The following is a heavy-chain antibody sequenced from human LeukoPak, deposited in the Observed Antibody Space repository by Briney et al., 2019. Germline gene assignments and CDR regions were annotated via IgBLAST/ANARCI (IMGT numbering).Heavy chain of an antibody. V-gene: IGHV4-34*01. D-gene: IGHD3-10*01. CDR2: INHSGST. CDR3: ARGSLLWFGSKGRREWFDP. Sequence: SETLSLTCAVYGGSFSGYYWSWIRQPPGKGLEWIGEINHSGSTNYNPSLKSRVTISVDTSKNQFSLKLSSVTAADTAVYYCARGSLLWFGSKGRREWFDPWGQGTLVTVSS. J-gene: IGHJ5*02. CDR1: GGSFSGYY.